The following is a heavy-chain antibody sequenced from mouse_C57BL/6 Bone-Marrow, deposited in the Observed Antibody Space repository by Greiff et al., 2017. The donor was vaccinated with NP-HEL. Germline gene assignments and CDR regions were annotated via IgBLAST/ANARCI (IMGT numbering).Heavy chain of an antibody. CDR2: ISYDGSN. V-gene: IGHV3-6*01. CDR3: ARRGLLWYFDV. J-gene: IGHJ1*03. Sequence: DVQLQESGPGLVKPSQSLSLTCSVTGYSITSGYYWNWIRQFPGNKLEWMGYISYDGSNNYNPSLKNRISITRDTSKNQFFLKLNSVTTEDTATYYCARRGLLWYFDVWGTGTTVTVSS. CDR1: GYSITSGYY. D-gene: IGHD3-1*01.